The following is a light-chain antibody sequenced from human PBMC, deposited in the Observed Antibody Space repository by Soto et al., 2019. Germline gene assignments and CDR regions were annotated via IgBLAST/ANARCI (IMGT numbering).Light chain of an antibody. J-gene: IGKJ1*01. V-gene: IGKV3-20*01. CDR2: GAS. CDR3: QQYGSSGT. CDR1: QSVSNNY. Sequence: EIVLTQSPGTLSLSPGERATLSCRASQSVSNNYLAWYQQKPGQAPRLLIYGASNRATGIPDRFSGSGYGTDFTLTISRLEPEDFAVYYCQQYGSSGTFGKGTKVDI.